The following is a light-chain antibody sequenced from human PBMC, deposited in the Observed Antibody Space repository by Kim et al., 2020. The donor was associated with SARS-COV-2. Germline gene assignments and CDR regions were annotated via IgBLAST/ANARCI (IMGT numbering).Light chain of an antibody. CDR1: NSNIGTNI. CDR2: SNN. Sequence: QSVLTQPPSASGTPGQRVTISCSGSNSNIGTNIVNWYKQLPGTAPKLLIYSNNQRPSGVPDRFSASKSGTSASLAISGLQSEDEADYYCAAWDDSVNASAVFGGGTKLTVL. CDR3: AAWDDSVNASAV. V-gene: IGLV1-44*01. J-gene: IGLJ3*02.